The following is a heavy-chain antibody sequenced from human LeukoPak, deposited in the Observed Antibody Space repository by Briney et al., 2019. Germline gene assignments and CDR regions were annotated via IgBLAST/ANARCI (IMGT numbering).Heavy chain of an antibody. CDR1: GFTFSNYA. D-gene: IGHD5-24*01. Sequence: GGSLRPSCAASGFTFSNYAMSWVRQAPGKGLEWVSAITNSGVSTYYADSVNGRFTISRDNSKNTLYLQMNSLRAEDTAVYYCARQREMTTIFTALGYWGQGTLVTVSS. J-gene: IGHJ4*02. CDR3: ARQREMTTIFTALGY. V-gene: IGHV3-23*01. CDR2: ITNSGVST.